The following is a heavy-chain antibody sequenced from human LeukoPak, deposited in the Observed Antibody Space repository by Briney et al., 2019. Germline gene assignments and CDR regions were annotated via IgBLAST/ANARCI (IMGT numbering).Heavy chain of an antibody. CDR2: ISSSSSTI. V-gene: IGHV3-48*01. J-gene: IGHJ6*02. CDR1: GFTFSSYS. CDR3: ARDHRAIAVAGTGIYYYYGMGV. D-gene: IGHD6-19*01. Sequence: QAGGSLRLSCAASGFTFSSYSMNWVRQAPGKGLEWVSYISSSSSTIYYADSVKGRFTISRDNAKNSLYLQMNSLRAEDTAVYYCARDHRAIAVAGTGIYYYYGMGVWGQGTTVTVSS.